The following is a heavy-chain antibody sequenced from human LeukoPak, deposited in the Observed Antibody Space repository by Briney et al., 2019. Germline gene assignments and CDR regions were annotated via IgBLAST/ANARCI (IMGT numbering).Heavy chain of an antibody. V-gene: IGHV1-24*01. D-gene: IGHD2-21*02. CDR2: FDPEDGET. J-gene: IGHJ4*02. Sequence: ASVKVSCKVSGYTLTELSMHWVRRAPGKGLEWMGGFDPEDGETIYAQKFQGRVTMTEDTSTDTAYMELSSLRSEDTAVYYCATGPLGYCGGDCYPFWGQGTLVTASS. CDR3: ATGPLGYCGGDCYPF. CDR1: GYTLTELS.